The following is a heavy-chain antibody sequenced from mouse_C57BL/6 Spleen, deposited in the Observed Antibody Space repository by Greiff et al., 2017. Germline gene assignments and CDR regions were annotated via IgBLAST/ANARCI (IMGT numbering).Heavy chain of an antibody. V-gene: IGHV1-19*01. J-gene: IGHJ2*01. CDR2: INPYNGGT. CDR1: GYTFTDYY. Sequence: EVQLQQSGPELVKPGASVKMSCKASGYTFTDYYMNWVKQSHGKSLEWIGVINPYNGGTSYNQKFKGKATLTVDKSSSTAYMELNSLTSEDSAVYYCARDSSGYFDYLGQGTTLTVSS. CDR3: ARDSSGYFDY. D-gene: IGHD3-2*02.